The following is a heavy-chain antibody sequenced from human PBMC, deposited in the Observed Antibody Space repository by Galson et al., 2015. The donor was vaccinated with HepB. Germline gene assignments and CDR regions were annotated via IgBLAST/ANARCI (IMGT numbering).Heavy chain of an antibody. CDR2: ISYDGSNK. D-gene: IGHD5-18*01. V-gene: IGHV3-30-3*01. J-gene: IGHJ4*02. CDR1: GFTFSSYA. CDR3: ARDLRDPYSYGPSLNFDY. Sequence: SLRLSCAASGFTFSSYAMHWVRQAPGKGLEWVAVISYDGSNKYYADSVKGRFTISRDNSKNTLYLQMNSLRAEDTAVYYCARDLRDPYSYGPSLNFDYWGQGTLVTASS.